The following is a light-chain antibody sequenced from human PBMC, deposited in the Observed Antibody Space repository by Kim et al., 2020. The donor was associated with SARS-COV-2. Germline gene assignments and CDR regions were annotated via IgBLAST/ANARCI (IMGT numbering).Light chain of an antibody. J-gene: IGLJ2*01. CDR1: KLGDKY. CDR3: QAWDSRTYVV. CDR2: QDT. V-gene: IGLV3-1*01. Sequence: SYELTQPPSVSVSPGQTASITCSGDKLGDKYACWYQQKPGQSPVLVIYQDTKRPSGIPERFSGSNSGNTATLTISGTQAMDEADYYCQAWDSRTYVVFGGGTPLTFL.